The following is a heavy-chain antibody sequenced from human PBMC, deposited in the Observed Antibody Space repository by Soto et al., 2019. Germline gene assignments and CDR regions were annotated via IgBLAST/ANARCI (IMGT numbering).Heavy chain of an antibody. CDR1: GFTFSSYA. J-gene: IGHJ4*02. Sequence: GGSLRLSCAASGFTFSSYAMNWVRQAPGKGLEWVSAISSSGGGTYYADSVKGRFTISRDNSKNTLYLQMNTLTAEDTAVYYCAKASTWYPYFDYWGQGTLVTVSS. V-gene: IGHV3-23*01. CDR2: ISSSGGGT. CDR3: AKASTWYPYFDY. D-gene: IGHD6-13*01.